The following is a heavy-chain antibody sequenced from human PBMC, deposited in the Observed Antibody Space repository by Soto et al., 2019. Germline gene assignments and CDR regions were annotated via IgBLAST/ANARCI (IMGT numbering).Heavy chain of an antibody. V-gene: IGHV1-69*01. CDR2: IIPIFGTA. CDR1: GGTFSSYA. Sequence: QVRLVQSGAEVKKPGSSVKVSCKASGGTFSSYAISWVRQAPGQGLEWMGGIIPIFGTANYAQKFQGRVTITADESTSTAYMELSSLRSEDTAVYYCATCSSTSCYTADDAFDIWGQGTMVTVSS. J-gene: IGHJ3*02. CDR3: ATCSSTSCYTADDAFDI. D-gene: IGHD2-2*02.